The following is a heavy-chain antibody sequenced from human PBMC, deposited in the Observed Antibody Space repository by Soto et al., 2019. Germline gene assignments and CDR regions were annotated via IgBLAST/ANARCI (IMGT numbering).Heavy chain of an antibody. CDR3: ARGAIWFDP. Sequence: SQPKCLPYTVSGGKIRDHDGRWIRQYPGKGLEWIGYIYYSGSTNYNPSLKSRVTISVDTSKNQFSLKLSSVTAADTAVYYCARGAIWFDPWGQGTLVTVSS. J-gene: IGHJ5*02. CDR2: IYYSGST. D-gene: IGHD1-26*01. CDR1: GGKIRDHD. V-gene: IGHV4-59*11.